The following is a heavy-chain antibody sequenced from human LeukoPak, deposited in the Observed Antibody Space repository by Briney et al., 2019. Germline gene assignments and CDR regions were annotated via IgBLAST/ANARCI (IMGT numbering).Heavy chain of an antibody. Sequence: ASVKVSCKASGYTFTSYGISWLRQAPGQGLEWMGWINAYNGNTNYAHKLQGRVTMTTDTSRSPASMELRSLRSDDTAVYYCARAPTPPLGFLPPTTPHYYYGMDVWGQGTTVTVSS. CDR2: INAYNGNT. CDR1: GYTFTSYG. J-gene: IGHJ6*02. CDR3: ARAPTPPLGFLPPTTPHYYYGMDV. D-gene: IGHD4-11*01. V-gene: IGHV1-18*01.